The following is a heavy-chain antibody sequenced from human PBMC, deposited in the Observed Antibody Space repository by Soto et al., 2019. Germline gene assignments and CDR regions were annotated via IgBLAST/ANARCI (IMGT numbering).Heavy chain of an antibody. J-gene: IGHJ6*02. CDR1: GGPFSTYA. Sequence: QVQLVQSGAEVKKPASSVKVSCKASGGPFSTYAISWVRQAPGQGLEWMGGIIPLFTTTNYAQKFQGRVTITADESTSTAYMELSSLTSEDTAMYYCAGGFDPYYYYVMDVWGQGTAVTVSS. CDR3: AGGFDPYYYYVMDV. D-gene: IGHD5-12*01. V-gene: IGHV1-69*12. CDR2: IIPLFTTT.